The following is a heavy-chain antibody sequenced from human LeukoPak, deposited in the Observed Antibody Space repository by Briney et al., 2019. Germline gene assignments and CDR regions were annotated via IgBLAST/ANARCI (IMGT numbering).Heavy chain of an antibody. J-gene: IGHJ5*02. Sequence: ASVKVSCKASGYTFTSYGISWVRQAPGQGLEWMGWISAYNGNTNYAQKLQGRVTMTTDTSTSTAYMELRSLRSDDTAVYYRARVWELRGNNWFDPWGQGTLVTVSS. CDR2: ISAYNGNT. D-gene: IGHD1-26*01. CDR3: ARVWELRGNNWFDP. V-gene: IGHV1-18*01. CDR1: GYTFTSYG.